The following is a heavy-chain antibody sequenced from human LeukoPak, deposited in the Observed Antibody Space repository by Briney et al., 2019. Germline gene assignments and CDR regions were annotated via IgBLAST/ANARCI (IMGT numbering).Heavy chain of an antibody. D-gene: IGHD5-18*01. CDR1: GYTFTSYG. CDR3: ASNVDTAMVLDY. J-gene: IGHJ4*02. CDR2: ISAYNGNT. V-gene: IGHV1-18*01. Sequence: GASVKVSCKPSGYTFTSYGISWVRQAPGQGLEWMGWISAYNGNTNYAQKLQGRVTITTDTSTSTAYMELRSLRSDDTAVYYCASNVDTAMVLDYWGQGTLVTVSS.